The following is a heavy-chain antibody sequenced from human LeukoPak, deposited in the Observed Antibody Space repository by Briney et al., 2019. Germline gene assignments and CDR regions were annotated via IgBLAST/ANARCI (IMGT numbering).Heavy chain of an antibody. V-gene: IGHV4-34*01. CDR3: ARGDFSRVVPAAIPGGKYNWFDP. CDR2: INHSGST. D-gene: IGHD2-2*02. J-gene: IGHJ5*02. CDR1: GGSFSGYY. Sequence: SETLSLTCAVYGGSFSGYYWSWIRQPPGKGLEWVGEINHSGSTTYNTSLKSRVTISVDTSKNQFSLKLSPVPAADTAVYYCARGDFSRVVPAAIPGGKYNWFDPWGQGTLVTVSS.